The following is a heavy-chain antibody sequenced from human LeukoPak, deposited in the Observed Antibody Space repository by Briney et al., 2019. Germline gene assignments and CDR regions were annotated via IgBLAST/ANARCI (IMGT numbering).Heavy chain of an antibody. J-gene: IGHJ3*02. D-gene: IGHD3-3*01. CDR2: ISYDGSTK. Sequence: PGGSLRLSCAASGFTFSSYAIHWVRQAPGKGLEWVALISYDGSTKYSTDSVKGRFTISRDNSKNTLYLQMNSLRPEDTAVYYCARAADDGAFDIWGQGTMVTVSS. CDR1: GFTFSSYA. V-gene: IGHV3-30*04. CDR3: ARAADDGAFDI.